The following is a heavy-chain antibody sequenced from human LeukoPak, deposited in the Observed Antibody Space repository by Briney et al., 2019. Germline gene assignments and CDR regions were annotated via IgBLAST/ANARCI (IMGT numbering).Heavy chain of an antibody. CDR3: ARDLNPYYYDSSGYYRPSVKAFDI. D-gene: IGHD3-22*01. CDR2: ISSSGSTI. V-gene: IGHV3-48*03. Sequence: PGGSLRLSCAASGFTFSSYEMNWVRQAPGKGLEWVSYISSSGSTIYYADSVKGRFTISRDNAKNSLYLQMNSLRAEDTAVYYCARDLNPYYYDSSGYYRPSVKAFDIWGPRTMVTVSS. CDR1: GFTFSSYE. J-gene: IGHJ3*02.